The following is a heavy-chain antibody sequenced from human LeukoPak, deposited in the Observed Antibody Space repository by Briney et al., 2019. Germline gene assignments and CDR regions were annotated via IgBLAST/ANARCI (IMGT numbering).Heavy chain of an antibody. Sequence: ASVKVSCKASGYTFTSYGISWVRRAPGQGLEWMGWISAYNGNTNYAQKLQGRVTMTTDTSTSTAYMELRSLRSDDTAVYYCARFLQGTPDYYYYYMDVWGKGTTVTISS. D-gene: IGHD3-3*01. CDR2: ISAYNGNT. CDR3: ARFLQGTPDYYYYYMDV. CDR1: GYTFTSYG. V-gene: IGHV1-18*01. J-gene: IGHJ6*03.